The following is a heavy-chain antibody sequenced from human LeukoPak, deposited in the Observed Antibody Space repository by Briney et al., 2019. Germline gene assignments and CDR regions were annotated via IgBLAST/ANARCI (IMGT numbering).Heavy chain of an antibody. V-gene: IGHV3-23*01. CDR1: GFTFSSYA. J-gene: IGHJ5*02. CDR3: AKKGDVVVVAATPFDP. Sequence: PGGSLRLSCAASGFTFSSYAMSWVRQAPGKGLEWVSSISGSGGSTHYADSVKGRCTISRDNSKNTLYLQMNSLRAEDTAVYYCAKKGDVVVVAATPFDPWGQGTLVTVSS. CDR2: ISGSGGST. D-gene: IGHD2-15*01.